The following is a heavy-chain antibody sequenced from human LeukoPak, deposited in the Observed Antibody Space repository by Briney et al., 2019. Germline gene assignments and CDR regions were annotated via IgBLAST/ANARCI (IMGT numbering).Heavy chain of an antibody. D-gene: IGHD6-13*01. CDR2: INHSGST. CDR3: ARTSSWSDAFDI. Sequence: PSETLSLACAVYGGSFSGYYWGWIRQPPGKGLEWIGEINHSGSTNYNPSLKSRVTISVDTSKNQFSLKLSSVTAADTAVYYCARTSSWSDAFDIWGQGTMVTVSS. CDR1: GGSFSGYY. J-gene: IGHJ3*02. V-gene: IGHV4-34*01.